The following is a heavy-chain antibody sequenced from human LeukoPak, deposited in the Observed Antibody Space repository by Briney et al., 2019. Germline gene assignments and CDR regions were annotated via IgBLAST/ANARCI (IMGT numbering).Heavy chain of an antibody. J-gene: IGHJ4*02. Sequence: GGSLRLSSVASGFTFGSYWMHWVRQAPGKGLVWVSRINSDGSSTSYADSVKGRFTISRDDAKNTVYLQMNSLRDEDTAVYYCARVGKGEDFDYWGQGTLVTVSS. CDR2: INSDGSST. D-gene: IGHD3-16*01. CDR3: ARVGKGEDFDY. CDR1: GFTFGSYW. V-gene: IGHV3-74*01.